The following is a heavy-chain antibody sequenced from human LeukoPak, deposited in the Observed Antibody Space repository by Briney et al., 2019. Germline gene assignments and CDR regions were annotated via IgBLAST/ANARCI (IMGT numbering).Heavy chain of an antibody. J-gene: IGHJ4*02. CDR3: ASPSGSYYDSLDY. V-gene: IGHV3-66*01. CDR1: GFTFSNAW. D-gene: IGHD1-26*01. Sequence: GGSLRLSCAASGFTFSNAWMSWVRQAPGKGLEWVSVIYSGGSTYYADSVKGRFTISRDNSKNTLYLQMNSLRAEDTAVYYCASPSGSYYDSLDYWGQGTLVTVSS. CDR2: IYSGGST.